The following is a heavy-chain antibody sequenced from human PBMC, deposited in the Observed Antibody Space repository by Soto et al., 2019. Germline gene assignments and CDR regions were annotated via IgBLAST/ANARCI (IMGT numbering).Heavy chain of an antibody. Sequence: QVQLVQSGAEVRKSGASVKVSCKASVYTINTYYMHWVRQAPGQGLEWMGWTNPNSGGTNYAQKFRGRVTMTKDTSISTFYMELSSLRSDDTAMYYCAREDRGRFFAPFDSWGQGTLVTVSS. CDR1: VYTINTYY. V-gene: IGHV1-2*02. D-gene: IGHD3-10*01. CDR3: AREDRGRFFAPFDS. CDR2: TNPNSGGT. J-gene: IGHJ4*02.